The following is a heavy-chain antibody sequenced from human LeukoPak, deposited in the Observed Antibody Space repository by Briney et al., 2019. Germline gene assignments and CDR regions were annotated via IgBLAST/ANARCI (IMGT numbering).Heavy chain of an antibody. Sequence: PSETLSLTCTVSGGSISSYYWSWIRQPPGKGLEWIGYIYYSGSTNYNPSLKSRVTISVDTSKNQFSLKLSSVTAADTAVYYCARGDDYGDYEYYFDYWGQGTLVTASS. CDR2: IYYSGST. CDR1: GGSISSYY. V-gene: IGHV4-59*01. CDR3: ARGDDYGDYEYYFDY. D-gene: IGHD4-17*01. J-gene: IGHJ4*02.